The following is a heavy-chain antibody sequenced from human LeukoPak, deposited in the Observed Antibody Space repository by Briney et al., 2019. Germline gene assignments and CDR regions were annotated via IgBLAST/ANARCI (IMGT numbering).Heavy chain of an antibody. D-gene: IGHD5-24*01. CDR3: ARASTLATIPTLDY. V-gene: IGHV1-69*02. CDR2: IVPILGIA. CDR1: GGTFSSYT. J-gene: IGHJ4*02. Sequence: GSSVKVSCKASGGTFSSYTISWVRQAPGQGLEWMGRIVPILGIANYAQKFQGRVTITADKSTSTAYMELSSLRSEDTAVYYCARASTLATIPTLDYWGQGTLVTVSS.